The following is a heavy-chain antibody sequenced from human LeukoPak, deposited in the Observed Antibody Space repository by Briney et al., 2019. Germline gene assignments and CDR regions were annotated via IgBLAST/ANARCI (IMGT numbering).Heavy chain of an antibody. CDR1: GYTFTGYY. Sequence: ASVTVSCKASGYTFTGYYMHWVRQAPGQGLEWMGWINPNSGGTNYAQTFQGRVTMTRDTSISTAYMELSRLRSDDTAVYYCARGRRGYSYGYLFDYWGQGTLVTVSS. J-gene: IGHJ4*02. CDR2: INPNSGGT. D-gene: IGHD5-18*01. V-gene: IGHV1-2*02. CDR3: ARGRRGYSYGYLFDY.